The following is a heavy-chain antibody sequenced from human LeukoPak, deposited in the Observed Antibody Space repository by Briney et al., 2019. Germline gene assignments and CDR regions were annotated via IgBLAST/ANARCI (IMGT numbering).Heavy chain of an antibody. Sequence: SETLSLTCAVSGGSISSGGYSWSWIRQPPGKGLEWIGYLYHSGSTYYNPSLKSRFTISVDRSKNQFSLKLSSVPAADTAVYYCARGIQEDYYDSSGYYYSWFDPWGQGTLVTVSS. V-gene: IGHV4-30-2*01. CDR2: LYHSGST. J-gene: IGHJ5*02. CDR3: ARGIQEDYYDSSGYYYSWFDP. CDR1: GGSISSGGYS. D-gene: IGHD3-22*01.